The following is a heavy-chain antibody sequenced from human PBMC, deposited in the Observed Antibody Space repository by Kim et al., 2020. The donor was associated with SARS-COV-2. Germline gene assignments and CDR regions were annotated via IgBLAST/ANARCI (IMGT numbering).Heavy chain of an antibody. CDR3: ARHAPTYDILTGYSQPDYYYGMDV. D-gene: IGHD3-9*01. CDR1: GYSFTSYW. Sequence: GESLKISCKGSGYSFTSYWIGWVRQMPGKGLEWMGIIYPGDSDTRYSPSFQGQVTISADKSISTDYLQWSSLKASDTAMYYCARHAPTYDILTGYSQPDYYYGMDVWGQGTTVTVSS. V-gene: IGHV5-51*01. CDR2: IYPGDSDT. J-gene: IGHJ6*02.